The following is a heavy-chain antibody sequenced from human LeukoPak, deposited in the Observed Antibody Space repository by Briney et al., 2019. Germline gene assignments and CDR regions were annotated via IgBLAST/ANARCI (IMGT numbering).Heavy chain of an antibody. CDR2: IYSGGST. D-gene: IGHD5-24*01. CDR3: AREMATIPEV. J-gene: IGHJ4*02. CDR1: GFTVSSNY. V-gene: IGHV3-53*01. Sequence: GGSLRLSCAASGFTVSSNYMSWVRQAPGKGLEWVSVIYSGGSTYYADSVKGRFTISRDNSKNTLYLQMTSLRAEDTAVYYCAREMATIPEVWGQGTLVTVSS.